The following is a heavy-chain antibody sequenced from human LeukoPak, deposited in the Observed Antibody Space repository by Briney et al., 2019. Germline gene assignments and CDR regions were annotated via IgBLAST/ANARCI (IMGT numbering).Heavy chain of an antibody. CDR2: ISSSSSYI. CDR1: GFTFSSYS. V-gene: IGHV3-21*01. D-gene: IGHD3-22*01. Sequence: PGGSLRLSCAASGFTFSSYSMNWVRQAPGKGLEWVSSISSSSSYIYYADSVKGRFTISRDNAKNSLYLQMNSLRAEDTAVYYCARVLYYYDSSGPPFDYWGQGTLVTVSS. CDR3: ARVLYYYDSSGPPFDY. J-gene: IGHJ4*02.